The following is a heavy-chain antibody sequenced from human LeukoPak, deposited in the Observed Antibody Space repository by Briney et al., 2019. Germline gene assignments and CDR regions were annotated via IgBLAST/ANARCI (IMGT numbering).Heavy chain of an antibody. D-gene: IGHD4-17*01. J-gene: IGHJ5*02. Sequence: SETLSLTCTVSGDSISSNYCSWIRQPPGKGLEWIGYISNSGSTKYNPSLKSRVTISVETSKNLFSLKLTSMTAADTAVYYCARCRDEFADYGFTSWGPGTLVTVSS. CDR1: GDSISSNY. CDR2: ISNSGST. V-gene: IGHV4-59*01. CDR3: ARCRDEFADYGFTS.